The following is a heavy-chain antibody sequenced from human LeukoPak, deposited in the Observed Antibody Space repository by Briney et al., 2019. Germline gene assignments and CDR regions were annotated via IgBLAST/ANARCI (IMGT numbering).Heavy chain of an antibody. CDR2: ISYDGSNK. Sequence: GGSLRLSCAASGFTFSSYAMHWVRQAPGKGLEWVAVISYDGSNKYYADSVKGRFTISRDNSKNTLYLQMNSLRAEDTAVYYCARDYDASFDYLGQGTLVTVSS. D-gene: IGHD5-12*01. CDR3: ARDYDASFDY. J-gene: IGHJ4*02. CDR1: GFTFSSYA. V-gene: IGHV3-30*04.